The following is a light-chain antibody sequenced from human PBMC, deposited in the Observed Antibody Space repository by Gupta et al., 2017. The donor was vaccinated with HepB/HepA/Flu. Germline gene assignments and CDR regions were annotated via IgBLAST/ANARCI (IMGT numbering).Light chain of an antibody. CDR2: QDN. J-gene: IGLJ1*01. CDR1: KLGDKY. V-gene: IGLV3-1*01. CDR3: QAWDSSTNV. Sequence: SYELTQPPSVSVSPGQTASITCSGDKLGDKYASWYQQKPGQSPVLVIYQDNKRPSGIPERFSGSYSGNTATLKISGTQAVDEADYYCQAWDSSTNVFGPGTTVTVL.